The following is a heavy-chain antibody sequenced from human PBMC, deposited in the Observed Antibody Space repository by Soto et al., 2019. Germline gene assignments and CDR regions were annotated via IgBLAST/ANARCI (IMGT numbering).Heavy chain of an antibody. D-gene: IGHD1-1*01. V-gene: IGHV1-8*01. CDR1: GYTFTTYD. J-gene: IGHJ6*02. CDR3: ARGGDAGVDV. Sequence: QVQLVQSGAEVTKPGASVKVSCKASGYTFTTYDINWVRQAPGQGLEWLGWMSPNSGATGYAQKFQGRVTMTRDTSMTTAYMELSNLRSEDTAMYYCARGGDAGVDVWGQGTTVTVSS. CDR2: MSPNSGAT.